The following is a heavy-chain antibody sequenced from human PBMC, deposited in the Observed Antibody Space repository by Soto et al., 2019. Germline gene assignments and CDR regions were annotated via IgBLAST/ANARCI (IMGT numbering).Heavy chain of an antibody. J-gene: IGHJ6*03. Sequence: QLQLQESGPGLVKPSETLSLTCTVSGDSVSSTSHYWGWIRQPPGKGLEWIGSVYYSGSTYYNTSLKGRVTISIDTSTNQLSLRLSSVTAADTAVYYCASIGGIYYHYYMDVWGKGTTVTVSS. CDR2: VYYSGST. CDR3: ASIGGIYYHYYMDV. V-gene: IGHV4-39*01. CDR1: GDSVSSTSHY. D-gene: IGHD3-16*02.